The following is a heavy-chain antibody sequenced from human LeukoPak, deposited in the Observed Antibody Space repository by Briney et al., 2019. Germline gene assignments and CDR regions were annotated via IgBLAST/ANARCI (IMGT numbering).Heavy chain of an antibody. CDR1: GFTFSSYA. V-gene: IGHV3-33*08. Sequence: GGSLRLSCAASGFTFSSYAMSWVRQAPGKGLEWVAFIWYDGSNKYYGDSAKGRFTISRDNSKNTLYLQMNSLRAEDTAVYYCAREGVRFLFDPWGQGTLVTVSS. J-gene: IGHJ5*02. D-gene: IGHD3-3*01. CDR3: AREGVRFLFDP. CDR2: IWYDGSNK.